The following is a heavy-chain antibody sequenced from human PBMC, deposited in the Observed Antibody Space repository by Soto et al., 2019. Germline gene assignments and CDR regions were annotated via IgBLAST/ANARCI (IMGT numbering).Heavy chain of an antibody. CDR1: GGSISSSSYY. J-gene: IGHJ4*02. CDR2: IYYSGST. Sequence: SETLSLTCTVSGGSISSSSYYWGWIRQPPGKGLEWIGSIYYSGSTYYNPSLKSRVTISVDTSKNPFSLKLSSVTAADTAVYYCARQTERSSGGNFDYWGQGTLVTVSS. V-gene: IGHV4-39*01. D-gene: IGHD6-6*01. CDR3: ARQTERSSGGNFDY.